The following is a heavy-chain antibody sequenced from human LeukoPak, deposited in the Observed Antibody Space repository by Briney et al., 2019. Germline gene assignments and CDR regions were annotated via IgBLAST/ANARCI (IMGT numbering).Heavy chain of an antibody. CDR2: IIPILGIA. D-gene: IGHD1-7*01. CDR3: ATLNWNYGVNGYYYGMDV. Sequence: GASVKVSCKASGGTFSSYAISWVRQAPGQGLEWMGRIIPILGIANYAQKFQGRVTITADKSTSTAYMELSSLRSEDTAVYYCATLNWNYGVNGYYYGMDVWGQGTTVTVSS. J-gene: IGHJ6*02. V-gene: IGHV1-69*04. CDR1: GGTFSSYA.